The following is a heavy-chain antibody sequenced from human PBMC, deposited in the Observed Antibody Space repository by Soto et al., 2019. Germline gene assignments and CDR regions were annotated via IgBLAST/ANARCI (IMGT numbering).Heavy chain of an antibody. CDR3: AKNSRLGELSLYAIDY. V-gene: IGHV3-23*01. D-gene: IGHD3-16*02. CDR2: ISGSGGST. Sequence: PGGSLRLSCAASGFTISSYAVTWVRQAPGKGLEWVSGISGSGGSTYYADSVKGRFTISRDNSKNTLYMQMNSLRAEDTALYYCAKNSRLGELSLYAIDYWGQGTPVTVSS. CDR1: GFTISSYA. J-gene: IGHJ4*02.